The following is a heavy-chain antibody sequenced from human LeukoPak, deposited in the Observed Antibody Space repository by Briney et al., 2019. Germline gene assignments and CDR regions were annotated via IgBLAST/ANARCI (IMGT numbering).Heavy chain of an antibody. CDR2: ISAYNGNT. D-gene: IGHD3-16*01. Sequence: EASVKVSCKASGYTFTSYGISWVRQAPGQGLEWMGWISAYNGNTNYAQKLQGRVTMTTDTSTSTAYMELRSLRSDDTAVYYCAREGSRFLLYNWFDPWGQGTLVTVSS. V-gene: IGHV1-18*01. CDR3: AREGSRFLLYNWFDP. J-gene: IGHJ5*02. CDR1: GYTFTSYG.